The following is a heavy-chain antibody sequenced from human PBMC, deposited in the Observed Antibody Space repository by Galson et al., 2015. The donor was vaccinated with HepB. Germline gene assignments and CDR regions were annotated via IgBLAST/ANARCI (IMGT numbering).Heavy chain of an antibody. Sequence: SLRLSCAASGFTFTSYSMNWVRQAPGKGLEWVSYISSSSSTIYYADSVKGRFTISRGNAKNSLYLQMNSLRDEDTAVYYCARVSGSYLVFDYWGQGTLVTVSS. D-gene: IGHD1-26*01. J-gene: IGHJ4*02. CDR1: GFTFTSYS. CDR3: ARVSGSYLVFDY. V-gene: IGHV3-48*02. CDR2: ISSSSSTI.